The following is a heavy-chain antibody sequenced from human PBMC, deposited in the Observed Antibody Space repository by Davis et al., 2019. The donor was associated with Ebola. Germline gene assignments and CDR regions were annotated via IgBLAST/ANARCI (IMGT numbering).Heavy chain of an antibody. D-gene: IGHD5-24*01. CDR2: IYHTGRT. CDR3: ARYNFPLFDY. J-gene: IGHJ4*02. V-gene: IGHV4-39*01. CDR1: GGSVSSGSYY. Sequence: PSETLSLTCTVSGGSVSSGSYYWTWIRQPPGKGLEWIGEIYHTGRTNYNPSPKSRVTISVDTSNNQFSLKLNSVTAADTAIYYCARYNFPLFDYWSQGTLVTVSS.